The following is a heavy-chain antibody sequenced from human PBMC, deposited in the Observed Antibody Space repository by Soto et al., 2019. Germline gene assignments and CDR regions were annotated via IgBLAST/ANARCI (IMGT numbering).Heavy chain of an antibody. CDR2: ISYDGSNN. D-gene: IGHD3-22*01. CDR3: ARGSQYYYDGSGPLDC. Sequence: GGSLRLSCAASGFTFSPYTIHWVRQAPGKGLEWVALISYDGSNNYYADSVKGRFTISRDNSKNTLYLQMTSLRAGDTAVYFCARGSQYYYDGSGPLDCWGQGTLVTV. J-gene: IGHJ4*02. V-gene: IGHV3-30-3*01. CDR1: GFTFSPYT.